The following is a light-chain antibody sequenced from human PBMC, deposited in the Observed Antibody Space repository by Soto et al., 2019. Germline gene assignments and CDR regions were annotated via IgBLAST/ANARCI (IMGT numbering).Light chain of an antibody. CDR2: EIN. V-gene: IGLV2-8*01. Sequence: QSALTQPPSASGSPEQSVTISCTGTSSDVGAYNYVSWYQQHPGKAPKLMIYEINKRPSGVPDRFSGSKSGNTASLTVSGLQAEDEADYYCSSYANSNNLPYVFGTGTKLTVL. J-gene: IGLJ1*01. CDR1: SSDVGAYNY. CDR3: SSYANSNNLPYV.